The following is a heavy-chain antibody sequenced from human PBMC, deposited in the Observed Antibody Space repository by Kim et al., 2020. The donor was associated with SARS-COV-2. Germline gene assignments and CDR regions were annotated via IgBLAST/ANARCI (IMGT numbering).Heavy chain of an antibody. J-gene: IGHJ4*02. D-gene: IGHD3-10*01. Sequence: VKGRVTISRVNSKNSLYLQMNSLRTEDTALYYCAKDSEYRYGSGSYSFGYWGQGTLVTVSS. CDR3: AKDSEYRYGSGSYSFGY. V-gene: IGHV3-43*01.